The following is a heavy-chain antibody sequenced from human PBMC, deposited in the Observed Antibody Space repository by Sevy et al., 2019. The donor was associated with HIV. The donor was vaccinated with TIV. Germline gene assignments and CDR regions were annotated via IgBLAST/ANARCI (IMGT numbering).Heavy chain of an antibody. CDR3: ARTFLGYCSSTSCYGNWFDP. V-gene: IGHV4-59*01. CDR2: IYYSGST. J-gene: IGHJ5*02. D-gene: IGHD2-2*01. Sequence: SETLSLTCTVSGGSMSSYYWSWIRQPPGKGLEWIGYIYYSGSTNYNPSLKSRVTISVDTSKNQFSLKLSSVTAADTAVYYCARTFLGYCSSTSCYGNWFDPWGQGTLVTVSS. CDR1: GGSMSSYY.